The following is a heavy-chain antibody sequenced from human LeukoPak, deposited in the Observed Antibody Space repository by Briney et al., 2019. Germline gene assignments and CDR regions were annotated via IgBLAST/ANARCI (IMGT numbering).Heavy chain of an antibody. J-gene: IGHJ4*02. CDR1: GFTFSSYA. V-gene: IGHV3-30*04. Sequence: GGSLRLSCAASGFTFSSYAMHWVRQAPGKGLEWVAVISYDGSNKYYADSVKGRFTISRDNSKNTPYLQMNSLRAEDTAVYYCAREEVTGEDYWGQGTLVTVSS. CDR3: AREEVTGEDY. CDR2: ISYDGSNK. D-gene: IGHD1-1*01.